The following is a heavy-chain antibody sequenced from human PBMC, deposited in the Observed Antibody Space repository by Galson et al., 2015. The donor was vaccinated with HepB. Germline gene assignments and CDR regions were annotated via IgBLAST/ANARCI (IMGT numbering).Heavy chain of an antibody. V-gene: IGHV3-7*01. D-gene: IGHD2-2*01. CDR2: ISEDGGEK. Sequence: SLRLSCAASGFSFSNYWMAWVRQAPGKGLEWVAYISEDGGEKYSVDSVKGRFTISRDNAKNSLYLQMSSLRAEDTAVYYCARGVYHFDYWGQGTLVTVSS. J-gene: IGHJ4*02. CDR3: ARGVYHFDY. CDR1: GFSFSNYW.